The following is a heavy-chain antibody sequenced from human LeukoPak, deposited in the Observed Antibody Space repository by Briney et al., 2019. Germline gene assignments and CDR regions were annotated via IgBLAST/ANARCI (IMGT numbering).Heavy chain of an antibody. CDR3: ARAYGGNAYYFDY. CDR1: GFTFSSYS. J-gene: IGHJ4*02. CDR2: ISSSSSYI. Sequence: GGSLELSCAASGFTFSSYSMNWVRQPPGKGLDVVSSISSSSSYIYYADSVKGRFTISRDNAKNSLYLQMNSLRAEDTAVYYCARAYGGNAYYFDYWGQGTLVTVSS. V-gene: IGHV3-21*01. D-gene: IGHD4-23*01.